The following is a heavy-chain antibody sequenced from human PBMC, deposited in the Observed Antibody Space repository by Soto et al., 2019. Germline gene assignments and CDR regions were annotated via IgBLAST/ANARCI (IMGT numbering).Heavy chain of an antibody. J-gene: IGHJ3*02. V-gene: IGHV1-8*01. Sequence: QVQLVQSVAEGKKPGASVNVSCKASGYTFSSYELNGVRQATGQSVEWMGGMNHKTGSTSDTQKFQGRVTMTRTTSINPAYIELSTLRSEDTAVYYCATYYDFSSVYSHSREDAADIWGQGTLVTVSS. CDR2: MNHKTGST. CDR3: ATYYDFSSVYSHSREDAADI. CDR1: GYTFSSYE. D-gene: IGHD3-3*01.